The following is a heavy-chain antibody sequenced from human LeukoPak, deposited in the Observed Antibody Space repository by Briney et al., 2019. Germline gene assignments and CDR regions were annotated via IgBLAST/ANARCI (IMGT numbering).Heavy chain of an antibody. Sequence: SETLSLTCTVSGGSISSYYWSWIRQPPGKGLEWIGYIYYSGSTNYNPSLKSRVTISVDTSKNQFSLKLSSVTAADTAVYYCAKGPPYGSRSDYFDYWGQGTLVTV. CDR3: AKGPPYGSRSDYFDY. CDR1: GGSISSYY. J-gene: IGHJ4*02. D-gene: IGHD3-10*01. V-gene: IGHV4-59*08. CDR2: IYYSGST.